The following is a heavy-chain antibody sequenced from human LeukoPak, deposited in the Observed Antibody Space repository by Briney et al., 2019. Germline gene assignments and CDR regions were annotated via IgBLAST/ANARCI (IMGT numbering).Heavy chain of an antibody. Sequence: ASVKVSCKASGYTFTSYGISWVRQAPGQGLEWMGWINTNTGNPTYAQGFTGRFVFSLDTSVSTAYLQISSLKAEDTAVYYCARSRQKKSSSYFDYWGQGTLVTVAS. D-gene: IGHD6-6*01. CDR3: ARSRQKKSSSYFDY. V-gene: IGHV7-4-1*02. J-gene: IGHJ4*02. CDR2: INTNTGNP. CDR1: GYTFTSYG.